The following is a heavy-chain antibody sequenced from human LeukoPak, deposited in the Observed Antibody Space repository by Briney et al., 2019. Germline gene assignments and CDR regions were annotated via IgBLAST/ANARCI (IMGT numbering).Heavy chain of an antibody. J-gene: IGHJ4*02. D-gene: IGHD5-12*01. V-gene: IGHV3-23*01. CDR2: ISGSGGST. Sequence: GGSLRLSCAASGFSFSNYAMSWVRQAPEKGLEWVSTISGSGGSTFYADSVKGRFAISRDNSGNTLYLQMNSLRAEDTAIYYCAKCEAYTGYVPHYWGQGTQVIVSS. CDR3: AKCEAYTGYVPHY. CDR1: GFSFSNYA.